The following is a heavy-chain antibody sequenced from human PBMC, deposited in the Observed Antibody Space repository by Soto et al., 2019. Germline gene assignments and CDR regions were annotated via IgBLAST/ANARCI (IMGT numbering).Heavy chain of an antibody. CDR3: ARSVGTAMVTFDY. J-gene: IGHJ4*02. Sequence: PSETLSLTCTVSGGSISSGGYYWSWIRQHPGKGLEWIGYIYYSGSTYYNPSLKSRVTISVDTSKNQFSLKLSSVTAADTAVYYCARSVGTAMVTFDYWGQGTLVTVSS. CDR2: IYYSGST. CDR1: GGSISSGGYY. V-gene: IGHV4-31*03. D-gene: IGHD5-18*01.